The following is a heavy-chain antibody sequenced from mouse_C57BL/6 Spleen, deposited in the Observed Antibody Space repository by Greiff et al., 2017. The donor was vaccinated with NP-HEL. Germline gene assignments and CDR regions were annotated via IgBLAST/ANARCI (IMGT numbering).Heavy chain of an antibody. V-gene: IGHV1-19*01. J-gene: IGHJ4*01. CDR3: ARGNDYEGYYYAMDY. CDR1: GYTFTDYY. D-gene: IGHD2-4*01. Sequence: VQLQQSGPVLVKPGASVKMSCKASGYTFTDYYMNWVKQSHGKSLEWIGVINPYNGGTSYNQQFKGKATLTVDKSSSTAYMELNSLTSEDSAVYYCARGNDYEGYYYAMDYWGQGTSVTVSS. CDR2: INPYNGGT.